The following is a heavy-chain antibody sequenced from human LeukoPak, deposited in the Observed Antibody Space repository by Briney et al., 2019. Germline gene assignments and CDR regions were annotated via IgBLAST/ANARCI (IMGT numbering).Heavy chain of an antibody. CDR2: ISGSGGST. J-gene: IGHJ4*02. Sequence: GGSLRLSCAASGFTFSTYSMNWVRQAPGKGLEWVSIISGSGGSTIYADSVKGRFTISGDNSKNTLYLQMNSLRAEDTGVYHCAKGHGEYCDNDCYSRILDFWGQGTLVTVSS. D-gene: IGHD2-21*01. V-gene: IGHV3-23*01. CDR1: GFTFSTYS. CDR3: AKGHGEYCDNDCYSRILDF.